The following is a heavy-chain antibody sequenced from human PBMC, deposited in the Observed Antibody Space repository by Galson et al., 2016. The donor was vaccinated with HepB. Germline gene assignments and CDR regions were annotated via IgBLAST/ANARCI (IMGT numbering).Heavy chain of an antibody. V-gene: IGHV1-3*01. Sequence: SVKVSCKASGYTFTSYAMHWVRQAPGQRLEWMGWINAGNGNTKYSQKFQGRVTIARDTSASTAYMELSSLRSEDTAVYYCARDRGAPAAISSYNWFDPWGQGTLVTVSS. CDR2: INAGNGNT. D-gene: IGHD2-2*01. CDR1: GYTFTSYA. CDR3: ARDRGAPAAISSYNWFDP. J-gene: IGHJ5*02.